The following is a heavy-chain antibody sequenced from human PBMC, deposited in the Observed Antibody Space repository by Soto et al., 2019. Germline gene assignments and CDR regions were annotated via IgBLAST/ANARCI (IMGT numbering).Heavy chain of an antibody. Sequence: EVQLLESGGGLVQPGGSLRLSCAASGFTFINYAMNWVRQAPGKGLQWVATISGGGDAQFYAGSVKGGFTFSRENSRNTASRQMNSLGADDPAVYSYGRMVLGCTILPAYWNFDLWGRGIVVTVSS. CDR1: GFTFINYA. CDR3: GRMVLGCTILPAYWNFDL. D-gene: IGHD3-10*01. J-gene: IGHJ2*01. V-gene: IGHV3-23*01. CDR2: ISGGGDAQ.